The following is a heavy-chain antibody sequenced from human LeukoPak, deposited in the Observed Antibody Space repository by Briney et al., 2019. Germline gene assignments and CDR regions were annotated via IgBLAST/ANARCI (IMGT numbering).Heavy chain of an antibody. V-gene: IGHV3-21*01. J-gene: IGHJ4*02. CDR3: ARGGYNSPFDY. CDR1: GFTFSSYA. CDR2: ISGSSIYI. Sequence: PGGSLRLFCAASGFTFSSYAMSWVRQAPGKGLEWVSSISGSSIYIYYADSMRGRFTTSRDNAKNSLYLQMNSLRAEDTAVYYCARGGYNSPFDYWGQGTLVIVSS. D-gene: IGHD5-24*01.